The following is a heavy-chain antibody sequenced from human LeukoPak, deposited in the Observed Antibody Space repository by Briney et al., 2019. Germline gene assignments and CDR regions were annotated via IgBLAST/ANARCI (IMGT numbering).Heavy chain of an antibody. CDR3: ARHGDKFTYGGSYPMDY. J-gene: IGHJ4*02. D-gene: IGHD1-26*01. V-gene: IGHV4-59*08. Sequence: SETLSLTCTVSGGSISNYYWSWIRQPPGKGLEWMAYIYYSGSTNYNPSLKSRVTISADTSKNQFSLKLNSVTAADTAVYYCARHGDKFTYGGSYPMDYWGQGTLVTVSS. CDR2: IYYSGST. CDR1: GGSISNYY.